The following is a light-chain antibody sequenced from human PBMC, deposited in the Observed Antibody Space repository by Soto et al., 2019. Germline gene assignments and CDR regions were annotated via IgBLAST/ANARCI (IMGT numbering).Light chain of an antibody. V-gene: IGKV3-15*01. CDR3: QQYNNCPPYT. CDR2: GAS. CDR1: QSVSSD. Sequence: EIVMTQSPATLSVSPGDRVTLSCRASQSVSSDLAWYQQKPGQAPRLLIYGASTRATGIPTRFSGSGSGTEFTLTISSLQSEDFAVYYCQQYNNCPPYTFGQGTKLEIK. J-gene: IGKJ2*01.